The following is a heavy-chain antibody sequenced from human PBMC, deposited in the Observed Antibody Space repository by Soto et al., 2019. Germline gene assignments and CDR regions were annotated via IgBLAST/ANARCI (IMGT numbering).Heavy chain of an antibody. V-gene: IGHV4-30-4*01. CDR3: ASRKSSPYFDY. Sequence: PSETLSLTCTASGGSISSADYSGTWIRQPPGKGLEWIGYIYYSGSTYYNPSLKSRVTISVDTSKNQFSLKLSSVTAADTAVYYCASRKSSPYFDYWGQGTLLTVSS. D-gene: IGHD3-10*01. CDR1: GGSISSADYS. J-gene: IGHJ4*02. CDR2: IYYSGST.